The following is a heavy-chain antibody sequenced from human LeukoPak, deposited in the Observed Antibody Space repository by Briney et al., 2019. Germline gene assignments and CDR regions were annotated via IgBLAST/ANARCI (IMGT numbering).Heavy chain of an antibody. J-gene: IGHJ3*02. D-gene: IGHD3-10*01. Sequence: SETLSLTCTVSGGSISSGSYYWSWIRQPAGKGLEWIGRIYTSGSTNYNPSLKSRVTISVDTSKNQFSLKLSSVTAADTAVYYCARVSAWGSYYVVAFDIWGQGTMVTVSS. CDR1: GGSISSGSYY. CDR3: ARVSAWGSYYVVAFDI. V-gene: IGHV4-61*02. CDR2: IYTSGST.